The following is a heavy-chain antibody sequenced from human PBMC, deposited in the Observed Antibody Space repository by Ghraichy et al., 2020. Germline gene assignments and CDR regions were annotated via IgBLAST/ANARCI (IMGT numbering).Heavy chain of an antibody. Sequence: ASVKVSCKASGYTFTGYYMHWVRQAPGQGLEWMGWINPNSGGTNYAQKFQGRVTMTRDTSISTAYMELSRLRSDDTAVYYCARESSQYSSSPYYYYYGMDVWGQGTTVTVSS. CDR2: INPNSGGT. V-gene: IGHV1-2*02. CDR3: ARESSQYSSSPYYYYYGMDV. J-gene: IGHJ6*02. CDR1: GYTFTGYY. D-gene: IGHD6-13*01.